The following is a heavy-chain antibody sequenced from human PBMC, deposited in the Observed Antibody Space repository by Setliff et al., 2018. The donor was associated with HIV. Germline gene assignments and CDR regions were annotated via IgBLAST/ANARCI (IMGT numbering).Heavy chain of an antibody. CDR2: IYRSGNT. Sequence: ETLSLTCTVSNYSITSGYYWGWIRQSPGKGLEWIASIYRSGNTYYNPSLKSRVTISVDTSKNQFSLRLTSMTAADTAVYYCARAVAGSPYFFDYWGQGTLVTVSS. J-gene: IGHJ4*02. CDR1: NYSITSGYY. D-gene: IGHD6-19*01. CDR3: ARAVAGSPYFFDY. V-gene: IGHV4-38-2*02.